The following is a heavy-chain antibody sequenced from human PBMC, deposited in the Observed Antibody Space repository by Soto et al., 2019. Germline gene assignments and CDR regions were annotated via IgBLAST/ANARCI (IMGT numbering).Heavy chain of an antibody. CDR2: IYYSGST. Sequence: QVQLQESGPGLVKPSQTLSLTCTVSGGSISSGGYYWSWIRQHLGKGLEWIGYIYYSGSTYYNPSLKSRVTISVDTSKNQFSLKLSSVTAADTAVYYCASAGGGVIYDSGYDLGFDYWGQGTLVTVSS. V-gene: IGHV4-31*03. D-gene: IGHD5-12*01. CDR3: ASAGGGVIYDSGYDLGFDY. CDR1: GGSISSGGYY. J-gene: IGHJ4*02.